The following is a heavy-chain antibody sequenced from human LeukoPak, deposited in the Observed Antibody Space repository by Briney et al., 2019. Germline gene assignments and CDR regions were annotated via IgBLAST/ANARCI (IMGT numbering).Heavy chain of an antibody. CDR2: IYYSGST. Sequence: SETLSLTCTVSGVSISSSSYYWGWIRQPPGKGLEWIGSIYYSGSTYYNPSLKSRVTISVDTSKNQFSLKLSSVTAADTAVYYCARDRTLPGSQFDYWGQGTLVTVSS. J-gene: IGHJ4*02. CDR1: GVSISSSSYY. CDR3: ARDRTLPGSQFDY. D-gene: IGHD1-14*01. V-gene: IGHV4-39*07.